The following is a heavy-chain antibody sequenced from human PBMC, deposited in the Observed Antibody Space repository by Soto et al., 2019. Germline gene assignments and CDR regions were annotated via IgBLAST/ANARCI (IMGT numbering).Heavy chain of an antibody. J-gene: IGHJ2*01. CDR2: IGTLGDT. V-gene: IGHV3-13*01. CDR3: ARGSRGVDWYFDL. Sequence: GGSLSLSCAASDSPSGTTDIHWAPQATGKGLEWVSAIGTLGDTYYPGSVKGRFTISRENAKNSLYLQMNSLRAGDTAVYYCARGSRGVDWYFDLWGRGTLVTVSS. CDR1: DSPSGTTD.